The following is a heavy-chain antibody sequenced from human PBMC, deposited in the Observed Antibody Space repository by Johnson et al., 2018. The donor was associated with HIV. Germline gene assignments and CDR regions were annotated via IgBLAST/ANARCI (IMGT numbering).Heavy chain of an antibody. V-gene: IGHV3-7*05. CDR1: GFTFSNYW. Sequence: VQLVESWGYLVQPGGSLRLSCVASGFTFSNYWMSWVRQAPGKGLEWLANIKEDGSEDYYVDSLKGRFTISRDNAQNSLYLQMENLRAEDSAIYYCARDGVYSSPHDAFDIWGQGTTVTVSS. CDR3: ARDGVYSSPHDAFDI. J-gene: IGHJ3*02. CDR2: IKEDGSED. D-gene: IGHD6-13*01.